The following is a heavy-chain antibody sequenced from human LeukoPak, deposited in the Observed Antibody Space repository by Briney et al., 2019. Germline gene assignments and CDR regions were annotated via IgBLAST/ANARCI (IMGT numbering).Heavy chain of an antibody. V-gene: IGHV3-48*03. CDR2: ISSSGSTI. CDR3: AELGITMIGGV. J-gene: IGHJ6*04. Sequence: GGSLRLSCAASGFTFSSYEMNWVRQARGKGREGVSYISSSGSTIYYADSVKGRFTISRDNAKNSLYLQMNSLRAEDTAVYYCAELGITMIGGVWGKGTTVTISS. CDR1: GFTFSSYE. D-gene: IGHD3-10*02.